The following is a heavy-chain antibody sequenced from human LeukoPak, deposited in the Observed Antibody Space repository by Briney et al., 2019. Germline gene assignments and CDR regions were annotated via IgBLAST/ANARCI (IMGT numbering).Heavy chain of an antibody. Sequence: PETLSLTCTVSGGSISSGDYYWSWIRQPPRKGLEWIGSIYYSGSTYYNPSLKSRVTISVDTSKNQFSLKLSSVTAADTAVYYCARDWPYDYVWGSYRPTGAFDIWGQGTMVTVSS. V-gene: IGHV4-39*07. CDR1: GGSISSGDYY. CDR3: ARDWPYDYVWGSYRPTGAFDI. D-gene: IGHD3-16*02. J-gene: IGHJ3*02. CDR2: IYYSGST.